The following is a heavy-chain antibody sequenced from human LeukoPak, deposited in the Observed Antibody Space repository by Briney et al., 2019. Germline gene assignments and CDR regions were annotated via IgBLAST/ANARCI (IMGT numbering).Heavy chain of an antibody. V-gene: IGHV4-39*07. CDR3: ARKGYYGSHAFEI. J-gene: IGHJ3*02. Sequence: SETLSLTCTVSGGSISSSSHYWGWIRQPPGKGLEWIGSIYYSGSTYYNPSLKSRVTISVDTSKNQFSLKLSSVTAADTAVYYCARKGYYGSHAFEIWGQGTMVTVSS. CDR1: GGSISSSSHY. CDR2: IYYSGST. D-gene: IGHD3-22*01.